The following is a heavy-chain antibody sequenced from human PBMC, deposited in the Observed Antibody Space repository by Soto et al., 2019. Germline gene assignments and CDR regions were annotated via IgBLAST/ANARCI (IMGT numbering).Heavy chain of an antibody. CDR1: GGSISSGDYY. D-gene: IGHD3-22*01. J-gene: IGHJ6*02. Sequence: PSETLSLTCTVSGGSISSGDYYWSWIRHPPGKGLEWIGYIYYSGSTYYNPSLKSRVTISVDTSKNQFSLKLSSVTAADTAVYYCARYAYDSSGYYYGTDMDVWGQGTTVTVSS. CDR3: ARYAYDSSGYYYGTDMDV. V-gene: IGHV4-30-4*01. CDR2: IYYSGST.